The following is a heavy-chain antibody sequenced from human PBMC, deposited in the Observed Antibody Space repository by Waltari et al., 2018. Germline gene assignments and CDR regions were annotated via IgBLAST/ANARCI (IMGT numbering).Heavy chain of an antibody. CDR3: ARRSIVGATFDS. J-gene: IGHJ4*02. CDR1: EDTFPSHW. CDR2: IYPSDSNT. Sequence: EVQLVQSAAGVNKPGDSLNISCKGSEDTFPSHWIGWVRQMPGKGLEWMGLIYPSDSNTRDSPSFQGQVTVPADKSINTAYLQWRSLRASDTAMYYCARRSIVGATFDSWGLGTLVTVSS. D-gene: IGHD1-26*01. V-gene: IGHV5-51*03.